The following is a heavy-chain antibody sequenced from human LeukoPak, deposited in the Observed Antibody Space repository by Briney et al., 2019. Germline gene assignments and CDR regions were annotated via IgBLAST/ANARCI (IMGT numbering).Heavy chain of an antibody. CDR2: INSDGSST. V-gene: IGHV3-74*01. CDR1: GFTFSSYW. D-gene: IGHD2/OR15-2a*01. CDR3: AKDRSTYYYYYMDV. J-gene: IGHJ6*03. Sequence: GGSLRLSCAASGFTFSSYWMHWVRQAPGKGLVWVSRINSDGSSTRYADSVKGRFTISRDNAKNTLYLQMNSLRAEDTAVYYCAKDRSTYYYYYMDVWGKGTTVTISS.